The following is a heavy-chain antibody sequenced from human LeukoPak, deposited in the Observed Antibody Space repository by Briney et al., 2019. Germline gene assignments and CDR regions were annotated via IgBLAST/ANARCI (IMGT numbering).Heavy chain of an antibody. J-gene: IGHJ5*02. V-gene: IGHV7-4-1*02. CDR3: ARAGRSGYDFGANWFDP. CDR2: INTNTGNP. CDR1: GYTFTSYA. Sequence: GASVKVSCKASGYTFTSYAMNWVRQAPGQGLECMGWINTNTGNPTYAQGFTGRFVFSLDTSVSTAYLQISSLKAEDTAVYYCARAGRSGYDFGANWFDPWGQGTLVTVSS. D-gene: IGHD5-12*01.